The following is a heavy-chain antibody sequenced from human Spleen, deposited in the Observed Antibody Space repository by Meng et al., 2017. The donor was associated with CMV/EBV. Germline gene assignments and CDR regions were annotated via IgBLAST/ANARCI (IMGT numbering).Heavy chain of an antibody. CDR2: INPNSGGT. Sequence: ASVKVSCKASGYTLTDYYMHWVRQAPGQGLEWMGWINPNSGGTNYAQKFQGRVTMTRDTSISTAYMELSRLRSDDTAVYYCARRDSGSYYYYGMDVWGQGTTVTVSS. J-gene: IGHJ6*02. CDR3: ARRDSGSYYYYGMDV. V-gene: IGHV1-2*02. D-gene: IGHD1-26*01. CDR1: GYTLTDYY.